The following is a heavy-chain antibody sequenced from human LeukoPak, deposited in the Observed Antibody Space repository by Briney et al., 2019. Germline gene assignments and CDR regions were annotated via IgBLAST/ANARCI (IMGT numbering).Heavy chain of an antibody. D-gene: IGHD1-14*01. Sequence: PSETLSLTCAVYGGSFSGYYWSWIRQPPGKGLEWIREINHSGSTNYNPSLKSRVTISVDTSKNQFSLKLSSVTAADTAVYYCARRYTGRYYYYGMDVWGQGTTVTVSS. CDR1: GGSFSGYY. V-gene: IGHV4-34*01. CDR2: INHSGST. CDR3: ARRYTGRYYYYGMDV. J-gene: IGHJ6*02.